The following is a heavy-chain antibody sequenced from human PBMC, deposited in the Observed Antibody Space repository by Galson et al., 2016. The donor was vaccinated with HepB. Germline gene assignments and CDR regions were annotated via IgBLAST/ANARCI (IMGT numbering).Heavy chain of an antibody. V-gene: IGHV4-59*01. CDR3: AREEDVVVVDDRGGFDP. CDR1: GGSISNYY. D-gene: IGHD2-15*01. J-gene: IGHJ5*02. CDR2: IYYSGST. Sequence: SETLSLTCTVSGGSISNYYWSWIRQPPGKGLEWIGYIYYSGSTNYNPSLKSRVTMSVDTSKNQFSLKLSSVTAADTAVYYCAREEDVVVVDDRGGFDPWGQGTLVTVSA.